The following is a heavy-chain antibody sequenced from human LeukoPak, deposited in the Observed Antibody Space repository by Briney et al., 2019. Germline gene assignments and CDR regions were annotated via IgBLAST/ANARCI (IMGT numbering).Heavy chain of an antibody. J-gene: IGHJ4*02. D-gene: IGHD6-13*01. CDR3: ARGSFSHFDR. CDR2: FYSSGGT. CDR1: GGSINDYY. V-gene: IGHV4-4*07. Sequence: PSETLSLTCSVSGGSINDYYWNWIRQPAGKGLEWIGRFYSSGGTYYNPSLKSPVSISVDKSKNQFSLKLSSVTAADTAVYYCARGSFSHFDRWGQGTLVTVSS.